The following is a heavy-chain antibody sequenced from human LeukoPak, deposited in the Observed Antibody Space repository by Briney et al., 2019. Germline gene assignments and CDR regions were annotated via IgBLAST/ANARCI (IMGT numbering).Heavy chain of an antibody. V-gene: IGHV3-73*01. CDR2: IRSKANSYAT. Sequence: QSGGSLRLSCAASGFTFSGSAMHWVRQASGKGLEWVGRIRSKANSYATAYAASVKGRFTISRDDSKNTAYLQMNSLKTEDTAVYYCTRPAGTFDYWGQGTPVTVSS. J-gene: IGHJ4*02. CDR1: GFTFSGSA. D-gene: IGHD6-19*01. CDR3: TRPAGTFDY.